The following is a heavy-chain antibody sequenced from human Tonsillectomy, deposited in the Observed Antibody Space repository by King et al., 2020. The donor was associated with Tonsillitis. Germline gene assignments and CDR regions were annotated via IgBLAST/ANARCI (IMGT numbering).Heavy chain of an antibody. CDR3: ARGGSCDFWCGYPCFDY. CDR1: GFTSSSYW. D-gene: IGHD3-3*01. J-gene: IGHJ4*02. Sequence: VQLVESGGGLVQPGGSLRLSCAASGFTSSSYWMHWVRQAPGKGLVWVSRINSDGSSADYADSVKGRFTISRDNAKNTLYLQMNSLRAEYTAVYYCARGGSCDFWCGYPCFDYWGRGTLVTVSS. V-gene: IGHV3-74*01. CDR2: INSDGSSA.